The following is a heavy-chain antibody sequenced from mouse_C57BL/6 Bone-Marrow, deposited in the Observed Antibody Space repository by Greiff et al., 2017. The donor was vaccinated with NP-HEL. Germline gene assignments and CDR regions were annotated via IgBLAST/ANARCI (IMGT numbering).Heavy chain of an antibody. CDR3: ARRPHWYFDV. CDR1: GYTFTSYW. V-gene: IGHV1-64*01. CDR2: IHPNSGGT. Sequence: QVQLQQPGAELVKPGASVKLSCKASGYTFTSYWMHWVKQRPGQGLEWIGMIHPNSGGTNYNEKFKGKATLTVDKSSSTAYMPLCSLTSEDSAVYYCARRPHWYFDVWGTGTTVTVSS. J-gene: IGHJ1*03.